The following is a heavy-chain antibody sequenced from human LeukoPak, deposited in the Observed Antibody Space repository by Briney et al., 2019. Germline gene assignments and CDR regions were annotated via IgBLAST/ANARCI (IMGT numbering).Heavy chain of an antibody. D-gene: IGHD4-17*01. CDR3: ARDQDYGFDY. V-gene: IGHV3-48*02. J-gene: IGHJ4*02. CDR2: FSTRSSTI. CDR1: GFTFSYYS. Sequence: GGSLRLSCAASGFTFSYYSMNWVRQAPGKGLEWVSYFSTRSSTISYADSVKGRFAISRDNAKNSLYLQMNSLRDEDTAVYYCARDQDYGFDYWGQGTLVTVSS.